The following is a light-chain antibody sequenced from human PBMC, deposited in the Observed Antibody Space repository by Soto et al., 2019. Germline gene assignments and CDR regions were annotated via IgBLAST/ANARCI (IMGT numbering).Light chain of an antibody. CDR3: SSYTSSGTVV. V-gene: IGLV2-14*01. Sequence: QSALTQPASVSGSPGQPITISCTGTSSDVGAYNYVSWYQLHPGKAPKLMIYEVNNRPSGVSNRFSGSKSGNTASLTISGLQPEDEADYYCSSYTSSGTVVFGGGTKLTVL. J-gene: IGLJ2*01. CDR2: EVN. CDR1: SSDVGAYNY.